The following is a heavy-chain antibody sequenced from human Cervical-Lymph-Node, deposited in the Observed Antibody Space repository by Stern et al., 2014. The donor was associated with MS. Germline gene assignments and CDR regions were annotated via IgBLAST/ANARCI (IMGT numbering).Heavy chain of an antibody. CDR2: ISYDGSNK. CDR3: ARDVRHYYDSSGFYYYYGMDV. J-gene: IGHJ6*02. D-gene: IGHD3-22*01. CDR1: GFTFSSYA. V-gene: IGHV3-30-3*01. Sequence: QLVQSGGGVVQPGRSLRLSCAASGFTFSSYAMHWVRQAPGKGLEWVAVISYDGSNKYYADFVKGRFTISRDNSKNTLYLQMNSLRAEDTAVYYCARDVRHYYDSSGFYYYYGMDVWGQGTTVTVSS.